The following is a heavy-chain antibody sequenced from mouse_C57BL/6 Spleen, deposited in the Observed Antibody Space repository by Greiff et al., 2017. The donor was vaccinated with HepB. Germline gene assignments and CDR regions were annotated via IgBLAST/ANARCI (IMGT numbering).Heavy chain of an antibody. J-gene: IGHJ2*01. CDR2: INPYNGDT. CDR1: GYSFTGYF. Sequence: VQLQQSGPELVKPGDSVKISCKASGYSFTGYFMNWVMQSHGKSLEWIGRINPYNGDTFYNQKFKGKATLTVDKSSSTAHMELRSLTSEDSAVYDCAKTGDYYGNEGGDYFDYWGQGTTLTVSS. V-gene: IGHV1-20*01. CDR3: AKTGDYYGNEGGDYFDY. D-gene: IGHD2-1*01.